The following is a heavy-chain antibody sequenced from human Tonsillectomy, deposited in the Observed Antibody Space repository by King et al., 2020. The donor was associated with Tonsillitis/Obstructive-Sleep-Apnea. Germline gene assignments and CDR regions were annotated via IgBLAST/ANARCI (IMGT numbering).Heavy chain of an antibody. J-gene: IGHJ4*02. CDR1: GFTFDDYA. CDR3: AKDIGGSSSSHYYFDY. D-gene: IGHD6-6*01. V-gene: IGHV3-9*01. Sequence: VQLVESGGGLVQLGRSLRLSCAASGFTFDDYAMHWVRQAPGKGLEWVSGISWNSGGIGYADSVKGRFTISRDNAKNSLFLQMNSLRAEDTALYYCAKDIGGSSSSHYYFDYWGQGTLVTVSS. CDR2: ISWNSGGI.